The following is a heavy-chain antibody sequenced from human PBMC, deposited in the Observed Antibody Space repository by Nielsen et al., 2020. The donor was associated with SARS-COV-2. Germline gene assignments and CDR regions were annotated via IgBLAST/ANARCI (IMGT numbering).Heavy chain of an antibody. J-gene: IGHJ4*02. CDR2: INPSGGST. CDR1: GYMFTSYY. D-gene: IGHD4-17*01. V-gene: IGHV1-46*01. Sequence: ASVKVSCKASGYMFTSYYMHWVRQAPGQGLEWMGIINPSGGSTSYAQKFQGRVTMTRDTSTSTVYMELSSLRSEDTAVYYCARDREGGAVTTGPVDYWGQGTLVTVSS. CDR3: ARDREGGAVTTGPVDY.